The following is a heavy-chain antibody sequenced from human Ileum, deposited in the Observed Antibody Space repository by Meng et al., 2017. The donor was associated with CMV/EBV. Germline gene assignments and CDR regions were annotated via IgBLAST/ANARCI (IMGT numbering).Heavy chain of an antibody. CDR2: IDTNTGNP. J-gene: IGHJ4*02. V-gene: IGHV7-4-1*02. D-gene: IGHD1-26*01. CDR1: GYTFTSNN. CDR3: ARDGLSGRYFDY. Sequence: QVQLAKSGSEFRQPEASKSDPCKASGYTFTSNNMICVRQAPGQGPEWMGWIDTNTGNPTYAQGFTGRFVFSFDTSVSTAYLQISSLKAEDTAVYYCARDGLSGRYFDYWGQGTLVTVSS.